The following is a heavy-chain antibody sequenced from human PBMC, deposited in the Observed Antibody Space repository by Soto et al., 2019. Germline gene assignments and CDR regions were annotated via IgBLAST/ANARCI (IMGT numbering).Heavy chain of an antibody. Sequence: SETLSLTCTVSGGSISSYYWSWIRQPPGKGLEWIGYIYYSGSTNYNPSLKSRVTISVDTSKNQFSLKLSPVTAADTAVYYCARTYYYGSGGLYYFDYWGQGTLVTVSS. CDR3: ARTYYYGSGGLYYFDY. V-gene: IGHV4-59*01. CDR1: GGSISSYY. J-gene: IGHJ4*02. CDR2: IYYSGST. D-gene: IGHD3-10*01.